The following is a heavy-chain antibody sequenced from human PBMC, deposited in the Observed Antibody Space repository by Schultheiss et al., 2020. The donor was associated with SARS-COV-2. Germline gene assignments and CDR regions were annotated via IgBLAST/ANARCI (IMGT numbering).Heavy chain of an antibody. CDR3: ARDPLYSSGWAPWYYYGMDV. CDR2: TYYRSKWYY. V-gene: IGHV6-1*01. CDR1: GDSVSSNSAA. D-gene: IGHD6-19*01. J-gene: IGHJ6*02. Sequence: SETLSLTCAIAGDSVSSNSAAWTWIRQSPSRGLEWLGRTYYRSKWYYDYAESVKSRITINPDTSKNQFSLQLSSVTPEDTAVYYCARDPLYSSGWAPWYYYGMDVWGQGTTVTVSS.